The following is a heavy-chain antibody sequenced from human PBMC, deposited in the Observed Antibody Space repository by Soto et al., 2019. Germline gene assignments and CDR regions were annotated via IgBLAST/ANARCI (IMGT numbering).Heavy chain of an antibody. CDR3: AMLGGWSGGSNDMDV. Sequence: EVQLVESGGGLVQPGGSLRLSCAASGLIFSDYHMDWVRQAPVKGLEWVGRIRRKANSYTPEYAASVKGRFTISRDDSKNSVYLQMNSLKTEDTAVYYCAMLGGWSGGSNDMDVWGQGTTVTVSS. CDR1: GLIFSDYH. J-gene: IGHJ6*02. D-gene: IGHD6-19*01. V-gene: IGHV3-72*01. CDR2: IRRKANSYTP.